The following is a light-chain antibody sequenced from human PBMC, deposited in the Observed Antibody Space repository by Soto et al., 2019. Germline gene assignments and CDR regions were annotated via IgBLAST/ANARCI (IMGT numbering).Light chain of an antibody. CDR3: QQYQNLWT. V-gene: IGKV3-15*01. Sequence: IGMTQSPATLSVSPGERATLSRTASQTIYSNVAWYQQRPGQPPRLLIYRASSRATGIPARFSGSGSGTEFTLTINSLKSEDFAVYYCQQYQNLWTFGKGTKVDIK. CDR2: RAS. J-gene: IGKJ1*01. CDR1: QTIYSN.